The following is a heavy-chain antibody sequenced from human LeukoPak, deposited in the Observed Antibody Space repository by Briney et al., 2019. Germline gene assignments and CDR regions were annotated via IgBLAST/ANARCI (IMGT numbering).Heavy chain of an antibody. CDR3: TKKPVRGFGWFDP. Sequence: GGSLRLSCAASGFTFSSYAMSWVRQAPGKGLEWVSAISGSGGSTYYADSVKGRFTISRDNSKNTLYLQMNSLRAKATAVYYCTKKPVRGFGWFDPWGQGTLVTVSS. V-gene: IGHV3-23*01. J-gene: IGHJ5*02. CDR2: ISGSGGST. CDR1: GFTFSSYA. D-gene: IGHD3-10*01.